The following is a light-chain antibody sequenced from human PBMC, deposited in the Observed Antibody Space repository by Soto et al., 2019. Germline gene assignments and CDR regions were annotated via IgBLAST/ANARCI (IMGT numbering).Light chain of an antibody. CDR3: LLYYDGAQV. CDR2: SMN. Sequence: QTVVTQEPSLTVSPGETVTLTCASSTGAVTSGYYPNWFQQKPGQAPRPLIYSMNNKHSWTPARFSGSLLGDKAALTLSGVQPEDEAEYYCLLYYDGAQVFGGGTQLTVL. J-gene: IGLJ3*02. CDR1: TGAVTSGYY. V-gene: IGLV7-43*01.